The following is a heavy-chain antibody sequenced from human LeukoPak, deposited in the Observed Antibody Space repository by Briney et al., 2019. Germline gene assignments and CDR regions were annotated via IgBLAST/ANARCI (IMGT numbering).Heavy chain of an antibody. CDR1: GGSFSGYY. J-gene: IGHJ4*02. D-gene: IGHD6-6*01. V-gene: IGHV4-34*01. CDR2: INHSGST. CDR3: ASVPVGEYSSPGSLKY. Sequence: SETLSLTCAVYGGSFSGYYWSWIRQPPGKGLEWIGEINHSGSTNYNPSLKSRVTISVDTSKNQFSLKLSSVTAADTAVYYCASVPVGEYSSPGSLKYSGQGTLVTVSS.